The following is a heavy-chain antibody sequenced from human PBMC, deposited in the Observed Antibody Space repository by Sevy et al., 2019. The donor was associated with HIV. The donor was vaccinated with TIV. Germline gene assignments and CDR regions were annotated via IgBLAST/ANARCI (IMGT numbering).Heavy chain of an antibody. CDR2: ISSSSRTI. CDR1: GFTFSTYS. J-gene: IGHJ4*02. CDR3: ARDEQTYGDYDYFDY. V-gene: IGHV3-48*01. D-gene: IGHD4-17*01. Sequence: GGSLRLSCAASGFTFSTYSMNWVRQAPGKGLEWVSYISSSSRTIFYADSVKGRFTISRDNAKKSLYLQMDSLTAEDTAVYYCARDEQTYGDYDYFDYWGQGPLVTVSS.